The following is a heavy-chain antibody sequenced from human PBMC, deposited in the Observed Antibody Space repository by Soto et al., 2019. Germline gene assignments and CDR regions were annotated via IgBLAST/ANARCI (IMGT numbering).Heavy chain of an antibody. V-gene: IGHV3-33*01. J-gene: IGHJ2*01. D-gene: IGHD2-8*01. CDR2: IWYDGSNK. CDR3: ARDRCTNGVCYTDYWYFDL. CDR1: GFTFSSYG. Sequence: QVQLVESGGGVVQPGRSLRLSCAASGFTFSSYGMHWVRQAPGKGLEWVAVIWYDGSNKYYADSVKGRFTISRDNSKNTLYLQMNSLRAEDTAVYYCARDRCTNGVCYTDYWYFDLWGRGTLVTVSS.